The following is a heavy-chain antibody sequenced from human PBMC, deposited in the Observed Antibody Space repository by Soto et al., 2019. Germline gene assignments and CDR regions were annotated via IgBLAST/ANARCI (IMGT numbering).Heavy chain of an antibody. V-gene: IGHV4-31*03. CDR3: ARPQVAGFRAATDYFDS. Sequence: TLSLTCSVSGASVKGGGPDYLSWVRQRPGKGMEWLAFIDDAGGAHYNPALQSRLISSIDMSKNRFFLSLNSVTAADTAMYFCARPQVAGFRAATDYFDSWGRGLLVTVSS. CDR2: IDDAGGA. CDR1: GASVKGGGPDY. D-gene: IGHD2-15*01. J-gene: IGHJ4*02.